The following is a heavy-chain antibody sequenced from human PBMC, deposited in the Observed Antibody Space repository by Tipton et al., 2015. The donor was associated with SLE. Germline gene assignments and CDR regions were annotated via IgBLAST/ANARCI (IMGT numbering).Heavy chain of an antibody. Sequence: LRLSCAVYGGSFSGYYWSWIRQPPGKGLEWIGEINHSGSTNYNPSLKSRVTISVDTSKNQFSLKLSSVTAADTAVYYCARGRSSGAFDIWGQGTMVTVSS. CDR3: ARGRSSGAFDI. J-gene: IGHJ3*02. D-gene: IGHD1-26*01. CDR2: INHSGST. V-gene: IGHV4-34*01. CDR1: GGSFSGYY.